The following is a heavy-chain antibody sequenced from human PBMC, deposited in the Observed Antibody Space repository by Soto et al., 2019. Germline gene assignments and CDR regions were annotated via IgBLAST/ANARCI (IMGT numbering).Heavy chain of an antibody. CDR1: GGSISSIXXXFXXHY. CDR3: TTQGFGGLHGLVDV. V-gene: IGHV4-59*08. Sequence: QVQLQESGPGLVKPSETLSLTCTVSGGSISSIXXXFXXHYCSWXXLSPGKGLEWIGYISNIGFTRYNPSLKSRVXIXVDTSKNQXXXKLTXXTAADTAVYYCTTQGFGGLHGLVDVWGQGTTVTVSS. D-gene: IGHD3-10*01. CDR2: ISNIGFT. J-gene: IGHJ6*02.